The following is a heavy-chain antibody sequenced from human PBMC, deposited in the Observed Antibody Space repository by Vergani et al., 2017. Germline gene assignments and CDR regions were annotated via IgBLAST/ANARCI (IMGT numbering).Heavy chain of an antibody. CDR3: ARDLYYLGSGSYPYFYYYGLDV. Sequence: EVQLVESGGGLVKRGGSLRLSCAASGFTFSSYSMNWVRQAPGKGLEWVSSISSSSSYIHYSDSLKVRFTISRDNAKSSLYLQMNSLRAEDTGVYYCARDLYYLGSGSYPYFYYYGLDVWGQGTAVTVSS. CDR1: GFTFSSYS. D-gene: IGHD3-10*01. V-gene: IGHV3-21*01. J-gene: IGHJ6*02. CDR2: ISSSSSYI.